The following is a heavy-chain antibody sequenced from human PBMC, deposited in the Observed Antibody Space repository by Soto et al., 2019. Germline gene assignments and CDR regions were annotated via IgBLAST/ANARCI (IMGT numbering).Heavy chain of an antibody. D-gene: IGHD6-13*01. CDR3: AKARHSTSWYGLEADF. CDR1: GFIFSDYA. V-gene: IGHV3-30*09. J-gene: IGHJ4*02. CDR2: RSYGGDNK. Sequence: QVQLVESGGGVVQPGRSLRLSCAASGFIFSDYAMHWVRQATGKGLEWVAVRSYGGDNKYYADSVRGRFAISRDNLKNTLDLQMNSLNPEDTAVYHCAKARHSTSWYGLEADFWGQGTLVTVSS.